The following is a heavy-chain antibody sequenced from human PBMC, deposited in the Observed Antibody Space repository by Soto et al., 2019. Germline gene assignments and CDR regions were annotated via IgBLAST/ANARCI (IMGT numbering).Heavy chain of an antibody. J-gene: IGHJ5*02. V-gene: IGHV5-51*01. CDR2: IYPDASET. CDR1: GYSFINYW. Sequence: PGESLKISCKGSGYSFINYWIGWVRQMPGKGLEWMGVIYPDASETRYSPSFQGQVTISADKSISTAYLHWSSLKASDTAMYYCARQGGSSWSHNRFDPWGQGTLVTVSS. CDR3: ARQGGSSWSHNRFDP. D-gene: IGHD6-13*01.